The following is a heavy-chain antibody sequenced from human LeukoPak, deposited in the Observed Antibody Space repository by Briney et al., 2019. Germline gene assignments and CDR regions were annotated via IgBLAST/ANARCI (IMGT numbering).Heavy chain of an antibody. CDR3: ARANYYYGSGSYFIWPYYFDY. V-gene: IGHV1-69*13. D-gene: IGHD3-10*01. J-gene: IGHJ4*02. CDR2: IIPIFGTA. Sequence: SVKVSCKASGGTFSSYAISWVRQAPGQGLEWMGGIIPIFGTANYAQKFQGRVTITADESTSTAYMELSSLRSEDTAVYYCARANYYYGSGSYFIWPYYFDYWGQGTLVTVSS. CDR1: GGTFSSYA.